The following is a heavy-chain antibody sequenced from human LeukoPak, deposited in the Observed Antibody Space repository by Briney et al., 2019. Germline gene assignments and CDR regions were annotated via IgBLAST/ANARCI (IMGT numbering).Heavy chain of an antibody. CDR2: ISHDGNNK. Sequence: GGSLRLSCAASGITFSSYGMYWVRQAPGKGLEWVAVISHDGNNKYYADSVKGRFTISRDNSKNTLYLQMNSLRAEDTAVYYCARGEAGYCSGGSCEFDYWGQGTLVTVSS. V-gene: IGHV3-30*03. J-gene: IGHJ4*02. CDR1: GITFSSYG. CDR3: ARGEAGYCSGGSCEFDY. D-gene: IGHD2-15*01.